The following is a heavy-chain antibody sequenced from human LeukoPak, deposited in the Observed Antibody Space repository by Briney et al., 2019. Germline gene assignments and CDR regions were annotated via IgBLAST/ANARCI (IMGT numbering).Heavy chain of an antibody. CDR2: IMPLFGTA. V-gene: IGHV1-69*05. CDR3: ARDVHGDYGSGWFDP. CDR1: GGTFNNSA. J-gene: IGHJ5*02. D-gene: IGHD4-17*01. Sequence: SVKVSCXTSGGTFNNSAISWVRQAPGQGLEWLGGIMPLFGTAGYAQKFQGRVTITKDESTRTVYLELTSLTSDDTAVYHCARDVHGDYGSGWFDPWGQGTLVSVSS.